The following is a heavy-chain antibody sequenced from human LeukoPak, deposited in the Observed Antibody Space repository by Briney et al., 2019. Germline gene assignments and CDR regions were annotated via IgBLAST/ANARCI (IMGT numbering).Heavy chain of an antibody. CDR2: INPYSGAT. V-gene: IGHV1-2*02. J-gene: IGHJ6*02. D-gene: IGHD3-22*01. CDR1: GCTFTGYY. CDR3: ARDVDHSGGYLYNYYYGMDV. Sequence: ASVKVSCKASGCTFTGYYLHWVRQAPGQGLEWMGWINPYSGATNYAQIFQGRLTLTRDTSISTVYMELSGLRSDDTAVYCCARDVDHSGGYLYNYYYGMDVWGQGTTVTVSS.